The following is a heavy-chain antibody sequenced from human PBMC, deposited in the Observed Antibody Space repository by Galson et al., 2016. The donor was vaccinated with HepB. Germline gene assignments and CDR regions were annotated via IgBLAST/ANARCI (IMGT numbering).Heavy chain of an antibody. J-gene: IGHJ4*02. D-gene: IGHD4/OR15-4a*01. Sequence: SETLSLTCSVSGASVSSSRYFRVWMRQRPGKGPEWIANMYFNGATNYNPSPKSRITISGDTLKNEFSLSLTSVTAADTALYYCVGQTMVTRAFDYWGQGLMVTVSS. CDR1: GASVSSSRYF. CDR3: VGQTMVTRAFDY. V-gene: IGHV4-61*01. CDR2: MYFNGAT.